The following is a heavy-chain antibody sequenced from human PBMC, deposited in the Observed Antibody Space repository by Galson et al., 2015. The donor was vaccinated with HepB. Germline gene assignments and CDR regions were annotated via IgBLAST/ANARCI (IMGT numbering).Heavy chain of an antibody. D-gene: IGHD3-22*01. V-gene: IGHV3-48*04. CDR3: ARGYDSSGYYYYYYYGMDV. J-gene: IGHJ6*02. CDR2: ISSSSSTI. CDR1: GFTFSSYS. Sequence: SLRLSCAASGFTFSSYSMNWVRQAPGKGLEWVSYISSSSSTIYYADSVKGRFTISRDNAKNSLYLQMNSLRAEDTAVYYCARGYDSSGYYYYYYYGMDVWGQGTTVTVSS.